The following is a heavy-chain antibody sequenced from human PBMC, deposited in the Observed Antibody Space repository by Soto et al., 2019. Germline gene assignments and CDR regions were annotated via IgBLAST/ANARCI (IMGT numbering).Heavy chain of an antibody. V-gene: IGHV3-33*06. Sequence: PGGSLRLSCAASGFTFSSYGMHWVRQAPGKGLEWVAVIWYDGSNKYYADSAKGRFTISRDNSKNSLYLQMNSLRAEDTAVYYCAKDRGPYDSSGYYRYAFDIWGQGTMVTVSS. CDR1: GFTFSSYG. J-gene: IGHJ3*02. D-gene: IGHD3-22*01. CDR2: IWYDGSNK. CDR3: AKDRGPYDSSGYYRYAFDI.